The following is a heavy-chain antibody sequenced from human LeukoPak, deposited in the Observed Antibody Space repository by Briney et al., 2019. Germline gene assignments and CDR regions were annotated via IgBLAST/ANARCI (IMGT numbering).Heavy chain of an antibody. Sequence: GGSLRLSCNASDFNDFAFSSHTMNWVRQAPGKGLEWVSSISGTSAYIHYGRSVRGRFTISRDNAKNSVFLQMNSLRAEDTAVYYCARDSRFCSSSNCRGDAFDLWGQGTMVTVTS. D-gene: IGHD2-2*01. J-gene: IGHJ3*01. CDR2: ISGTSAYI. CDR3: ARDSRFCSSSNCRGDAFDL. CDR1: DFNDFAFSSHT. V-gene: IGHV3-21*01.